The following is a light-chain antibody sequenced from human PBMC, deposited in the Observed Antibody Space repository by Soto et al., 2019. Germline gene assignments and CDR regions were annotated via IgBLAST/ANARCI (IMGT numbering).Light chain of an antibody. CDR3: QQAKSFPIT. V-gene: IGKV3-15*01. CDR2: DAS. CDR1: QSVSNN. Sequence: EIVMTQSPATLSVSPGERATLSCRASQSVSNNLAWYQQKPGQAPRLLLHDASTRATGIPARFSGSGSGTEFTLTISSLQSEDFATYYCQQAKSFPITFGQGTKVDIK. J-gene: IGKJ1*01.